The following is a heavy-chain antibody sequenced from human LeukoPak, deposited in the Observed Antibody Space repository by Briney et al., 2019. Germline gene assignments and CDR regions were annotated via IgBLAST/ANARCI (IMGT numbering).Heavy chain of an antibody. Sequence: GGSLRLSCAASGFTFRNYGMNWARQAPGKGLEWVASINHNGNVNYYVDSVKGRFTISRDNAKNSLYLQMSNLRAEDTAVYFCARGGGLDVWGQGATVTVSS. J-gene: IGHJ6*02. D-gene: IGHD3-16*01. CDR1: GFTFRNYG. CDR2: INHNGNVN. CDR3: ARGGGLDV. V-gene: IGHV3-7*03.